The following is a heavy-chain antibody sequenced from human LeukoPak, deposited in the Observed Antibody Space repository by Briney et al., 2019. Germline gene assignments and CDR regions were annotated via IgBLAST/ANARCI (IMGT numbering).Heavy chain of an antibody. V-gene: IGHV3-23*01. D-gene: IGHD2-2*01. CDR3: AKDPYGTRYFDY. CDR1: GFTFSSHA. CDR2: LSGSGYNT. Sequence: GGPLRLSCAASGFTFSSHALSWVRQAPGKGLEGVSSLSGSGYNTYYADSVKGRFTISRDNSKNTVYLQMNSLRAEDTAVYYCAKDPYGTRYFDYWGQGTLVTVSS. J-gene: IGHJ4*02.